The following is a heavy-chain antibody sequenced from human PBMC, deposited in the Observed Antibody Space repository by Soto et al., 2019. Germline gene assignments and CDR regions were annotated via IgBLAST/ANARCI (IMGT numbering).Heavy chain of an antibody. CDR2: VSGSCAYT. CDR3: AKSPMGYKQFFDY. D-gene: IGHD2-8*01. Sequence: GGSLRLSCAASGFTFNNFAMTWVRQVPGKGLEWVSTVSGSCAYTYYADSVKGRFTISRDNSKNTLSLQLNSLRAEDTAVYYCAKSPMGYKQFFDYWGQGSPVTVSS. CDR1: GFTFNNFA. V-gene: IGHV3-23*01. J-gene: IGHJ4*02.